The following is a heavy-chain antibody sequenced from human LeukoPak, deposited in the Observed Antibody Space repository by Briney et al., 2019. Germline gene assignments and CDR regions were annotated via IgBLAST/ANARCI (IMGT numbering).Heavy chain of an antibody. CDR1: GGSISSNY. CDR2: VSYSGSS. Sequence: SETLSLTCTVSGGSISSNYWSWLRQPPGKGLEWIGYVSYSGSSNYNPSLKSRVTISLDTSNNHFSLKLSSVTAADTAVYYCARQYYYDRGEAFDIWGQGTLVTVSS. V-gene: IGHV4-59*08. D-gene: IGHD3-22*01. J-gene: IGHJ3*02. CDR3: ARQYYYDRGEAFDI.